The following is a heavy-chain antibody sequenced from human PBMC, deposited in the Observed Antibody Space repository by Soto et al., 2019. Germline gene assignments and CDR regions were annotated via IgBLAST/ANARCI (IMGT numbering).Heavy chain of an antibody. CDR2: INHSGST. CDR3: ARGYYDFWSGYSTKLCYFDY. D-gene: IGHD3-3*01. V-gene: IGHV4-34*01. Sequence: LSLPCAVYGGSFSGYYWSWIRQPPGKGLEWIGEINHSGSTNYNPSLKSRVTISVDTSKNQFSLKLSSVTAADTAVYYCARGYYDFWSGYSTKLCYFDYWGQGTLVTVS. J-gene: IGHJ4*02. CDR1: GGSFSGYY.